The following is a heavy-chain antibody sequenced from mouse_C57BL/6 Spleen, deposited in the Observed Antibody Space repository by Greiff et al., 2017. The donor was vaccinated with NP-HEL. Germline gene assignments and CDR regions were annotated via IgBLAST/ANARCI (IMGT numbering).Heavy chain of an antibody. CDR1: GYTFTDYY. CDR2: INPNNGGT. CDR3: ARSLTTVVEYWYFDV. D-gene: IGHD1-1*01. J-gene: IGHJ1*03. V-gene: IGHV1-26*01. Sequence: VQLQQSGPELVKPGASVKISCKASGYTFTDYYMNWVKQSHGKSLEWIGDINPNNGGTSYNQKFKGKATLTVDKSSSTAYMELRSLTSEDSAVYYCARSLTTVVEYWYFDVWGTGTTVTVSS.